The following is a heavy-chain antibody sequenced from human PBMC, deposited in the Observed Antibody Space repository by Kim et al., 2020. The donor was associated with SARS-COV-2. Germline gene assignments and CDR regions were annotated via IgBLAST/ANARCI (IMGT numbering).Heavy chain of an antibody. CDR3: ALSYYDSSGYYPLDY. CDR1: GYTFTSYG. D-gene: IGHD3-22*01. CDR2: ISAYNGNT. J-gene: IGHJ4*02. Sequence: ASVKVSCKASGYTFTSYGISWVRQAPGQGLEWMGWISAYNGNTNYAQKLQGRVTMTTDTSTSTAYMELRSLRSDDTAVYYCALSYYDSSGYYPLDYWGQGTLVTVSS. V-gene: IGHV1-18*04.